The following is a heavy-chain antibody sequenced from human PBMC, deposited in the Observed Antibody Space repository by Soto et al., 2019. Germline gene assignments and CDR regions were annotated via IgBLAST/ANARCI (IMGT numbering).Heavy chain of an antibody. CDR2: INLGNGNT. D-gene: IGHD1-26*01. V-gene: IGHV1-3*01. Sequence: ASVKVSCKASGYTITNFAMHWVRQAPGQSPEWMGWINLGNGNTKYSERFQGRVAITRDTSATTTYMELTSLTSEDTAVYYCARDDSGCSGSHYIDCLTYWGQGALVTVSS. J-gene: IGHJ4*02. CDR1: GYTITNFA. CDR3: ARDDSGCSGSHYIDCLTY.